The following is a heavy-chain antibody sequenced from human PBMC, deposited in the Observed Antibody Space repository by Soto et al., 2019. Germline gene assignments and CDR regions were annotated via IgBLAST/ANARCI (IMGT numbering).Heavy chain of an antibody. V-gene: IGHV3-23*01. CDR2: ISGSGGST. J-gene: IGHJ5*02. D-gene: IGHD2-21*02. Sequence: GGSLRLSCAASGFTFSSYAMSWVRQAPGKGLEWVSAISGSGGSTYYADSVKGRFTISRDNSKNTLHLQMSSLRAEDTAVYYCATRGIVVVTAERGENWFDPWGQGTLVTVS. CDR1: GFTFSSYA. CDR3: ATRGIVVVTAERGENWFDP.